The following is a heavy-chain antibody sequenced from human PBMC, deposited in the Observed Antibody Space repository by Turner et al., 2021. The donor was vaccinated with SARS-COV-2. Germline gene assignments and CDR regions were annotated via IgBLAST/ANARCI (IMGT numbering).Heavy chain of an antibody. V-gene: IGHV4-31*03. CDR2: IYYSGST. CDR1: GGSIISRCYY. CDR3: ARLRDVDWSYYFDY. Sequence: QFQLQESGPGLVKPSQTLSLTSTVSGGSIISRCYYWSWIRQHPGKGLAWIGYIYYSGSTYYNQSLKSRVTISVDTSKNQFFLKLSSVSAADTAVYYCARLRDVDWSYYFDYWGQGTLVTVSS. J-gene: IGHJ4*02. D-gene: IGHD3-9*01.